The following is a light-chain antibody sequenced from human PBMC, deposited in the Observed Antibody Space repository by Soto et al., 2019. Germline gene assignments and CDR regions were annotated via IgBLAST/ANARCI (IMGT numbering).Light chain of an antibody. Sequence: EIVLTQSPGTLSLSPGERVTISCRASQNVYINSLAWYQQKPGQTPRLLIYGASTRAAAVPDRFSGSGSGTDFALSIDGLEPEDFAIYYCQQYGVSPLTFGPGTRVD. J-gene: IGKJ3*01. CDR3: QQYGVSPLT. CDR2: GAS. CDR1: QNVYINS. V-gene: IGKV3-20*01.